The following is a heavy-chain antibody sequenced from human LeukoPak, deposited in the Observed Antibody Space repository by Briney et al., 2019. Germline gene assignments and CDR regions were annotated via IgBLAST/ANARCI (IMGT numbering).Heavy chain of an antibody. D-gene: IGHD6-13*01. V-gene: IGHV4-59*01. CDR1: GGSISSYY. CDR3: ARDPGSQFDF. J-gene: IGHJ4*02. CDR2: IYSSGST. Sequence: SETLSLTCTVSGGSISSYYWSWIRQSPGKGLEYIGYIYSSGSTNYNPSPNSRATISLDTSQDQSPMQLSSVTAADTAVYYCARDPGSQFDFWGQGTLVTVSS.